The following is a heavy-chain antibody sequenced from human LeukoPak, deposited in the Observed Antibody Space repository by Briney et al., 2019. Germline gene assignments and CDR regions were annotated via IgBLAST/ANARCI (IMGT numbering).Heavy chain of an antibody. CDR3: ARERGAVAGNWFDP. D-gene: IGHD6-19*01. V-gene: IGHV4-34*01. CDR2: INHSGST. CDR1: GGSFSGYY. Sequence: SETLSLTCAVYGGSFSGYYWSWIRQPPGKGLEWIGEINHSGSTNYNPSLKSRVTISVDTSKNQFSLKLSSVTAADTAVYYCARERGAVAGNWFDPWGQGTLVTVSS. J-gene: IGHJ5*02.